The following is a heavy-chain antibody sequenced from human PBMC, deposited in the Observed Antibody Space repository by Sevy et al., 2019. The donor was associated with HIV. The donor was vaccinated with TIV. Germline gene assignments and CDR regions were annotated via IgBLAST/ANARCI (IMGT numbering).Heavy chain of an antibody. CDR2: MKEDGSEK. V-gene: IGHV3-7*01. CDR1: GFTFSDYY. J-gene: IGHJ4*02. Sequence: GGSLRLSCAASGFTFSDYYMSWIRQAPGKGLEWVATMKEDGSEKSYVHSVKGRFTISRDNAKNSLYLQMNSLRVDDTALYYCVREGLGGFSYSLDCWGQGTLVTVSS. D-gene: IGHD5-18*01. CDR3: VREGLGGFSYSLDC.